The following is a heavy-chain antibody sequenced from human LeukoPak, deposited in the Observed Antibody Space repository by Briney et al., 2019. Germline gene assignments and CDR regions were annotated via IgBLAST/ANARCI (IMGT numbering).Heavy chain of an antibody. CDR2: FDPEDGET. CDR1: GYTLTELS. J-gene: IGHJ3*02. CDR3: ARVGQIITPYDLDAFDI. Sequence: ASVKVSCKVSGYTLTELSMHWVRQAPGKGLEWMGGFDPEDGETIYAQKFQGRVTMTEDTSTDTAYMELSSLRSEDTAVYYCARVGQIITPYDLDAFDIWGQGTMVAVSS. D-gene: IGHD3-10*01. V-gene: IGHV1-24*01.